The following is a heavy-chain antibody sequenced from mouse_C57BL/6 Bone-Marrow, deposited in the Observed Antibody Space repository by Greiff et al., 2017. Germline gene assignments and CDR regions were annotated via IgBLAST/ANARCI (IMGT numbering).Heavy chain of an antibody. Sequence: QVQLKESGPELVKPGASVKISCKASGYAFSSSWMNWVQQRPGKGLEWIGRIYPGDGDTNYNGTFKGKATLTADKSSSTAYMQLSSLTCEDSAVYFCARYYDGYYFDVWGTGTTVTVSS. CDR3: ARYYDGYYFDV. D-gene: IGHD2-3*01. J-gene: IGHJ1*03. CDR1: GYAFSSSW. CDR2: IYPGDGDT. V-gene: IGHV1-82*01.